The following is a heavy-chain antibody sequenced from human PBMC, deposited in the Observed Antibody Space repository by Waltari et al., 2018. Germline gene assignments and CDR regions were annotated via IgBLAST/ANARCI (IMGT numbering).Heavy chain of an antibody. J-gene: IGHJ6*02. V-gene: IGHV3-49*04. Sequence: EVQLVESGGGLAQPGRSLRLSCATSGFNFDDYAVSWVRQAPGKGLEWVGFTIMKLFGGTTENAASVKGRFSISRDDSKSIVYLQMNSLKTEDTAVYYCTRGALGYYYYGMDVWGQGTTVTVSS. CDR2: TIMKLFGGTT. CDR1: GFNFDDYA. D-gene: IGHD3-16*01. CDR3: TRGALGYYYYGMDV.